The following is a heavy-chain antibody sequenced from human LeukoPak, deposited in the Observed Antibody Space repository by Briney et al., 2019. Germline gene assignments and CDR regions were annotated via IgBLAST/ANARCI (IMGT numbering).Heavy chain of an antibody. J-gene: IGHJ5*02. Sequence: GGSLRLSCAASGFTFSSYEMNWVRQAPGKGLEWVSYISSSGSTIYYADSVKGRFTISRDNAKNSLYLQMNSLRAEDTALYYCAKDIGPQVTILFDPWGQGTLVTVSS. V-gene: IGHV3-48*03. D-gene: IGHD3-3*01. CDR3: AKDIGPQVTILFDP. CDR2: ISSSGSTI. CDR1: GFTFSSYE.